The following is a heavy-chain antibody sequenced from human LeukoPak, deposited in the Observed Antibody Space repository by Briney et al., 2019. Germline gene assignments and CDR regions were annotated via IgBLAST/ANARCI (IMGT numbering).Heavy chain of an antibody. V-gene: IGHV3-23*01. J-gene: IGHJ4*02. CDR3: AKERDIVVVPAAIDY. CDR1: GFTFSSYA. CDR2: ISGSGGST. Sequence: GGSLRLSCAASGFTFSSYAMSWVRRAPGKGLEWVSAISGSGGSTYYADSVKGRFTISRDNSKNTLYLQMNSLRAEDTAVYYCAKERDIVVVPAAIDYWGQGTLVTVSS. D-gene: IGHD2-2*01.